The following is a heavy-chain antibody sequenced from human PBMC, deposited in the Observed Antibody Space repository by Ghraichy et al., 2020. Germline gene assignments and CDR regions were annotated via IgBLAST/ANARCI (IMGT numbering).Heavy chain of an antibody. CDR2: ISYDGINK. V-gene: IGHV3-30*04. J-gene: IGHJ4*02. Sequence: GGSLRLSCAASGFTFSSYAMHWVRQAPGKGLEWVAVISYDGINKYYADSVKGRFTISRDNSKNTLYLQMNSLRAEDTAVYYCARDAGSDYGDYRDYWGQGTLVTVSS. D-gene: IGHD4-17*01. CDR3: ARDAGSDYGDYRDY. CDR1: GFTFSSYA.